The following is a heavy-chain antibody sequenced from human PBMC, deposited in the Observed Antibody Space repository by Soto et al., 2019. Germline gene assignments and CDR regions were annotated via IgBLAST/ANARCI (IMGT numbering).Heavy chain of an antibody. V-gene: IGHV1-18*01. CDR3: AKGAVGSPQWYFDL. J-gene: IGHJ2*01. Sequence: QVQLVQSGAEVKEPGASVKVSCKASGYTFSNYGIIWVRQAPGQGLEWMGWISAYSGNTKYAQKFQGRVTMTTDTPTSTAYKELTSLRHDDTAVYYCAKGAVGSPQWYFDLWGRGTLVTVSS. D-gene: IGHD1-26*01. CDR2: ISAYSGNT. CDR1: GYTFSNYG.